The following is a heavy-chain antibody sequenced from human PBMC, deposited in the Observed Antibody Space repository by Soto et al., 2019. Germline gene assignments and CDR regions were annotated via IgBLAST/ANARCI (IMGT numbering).Heavy chain of an antibody. D-gene: IGHD2-15*01. CDR1: GFTFSNYW. CDR3: ARGDCLGATCYSLAGTFYYSMDV. CDR2: INSDGSVS. Sequence: EVQLVESGGGLVQPGGSLRLSCAASGFTFSNYWMYWVRQAPGKGLEWVSRINSDGSVSSHADSVRGRLTISRDNVKNTLYLDMDSLRAEDTAVYFCARGDCLGATCYSLAGTFYYSMDVRGKGTTVTVFS. V-gene: IGHV3-74*02. J-gene: IGHJ6*03.